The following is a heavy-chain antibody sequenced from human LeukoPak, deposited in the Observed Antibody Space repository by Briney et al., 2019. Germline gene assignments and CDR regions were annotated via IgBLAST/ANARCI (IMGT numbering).Heavy chain of an antibody. CDR2: IIPIFGTA. CDR3: AAIAAAGIDY. V-gene: IGHV1-69*06. Sequence: ASVKVSCMASGGTFSSYAISWVRQAPGQGLEWMGGIIPIFGTANYAQKFQGRVTITADKSTSTAYMELSSLRSEDTAVYYCAAIAAAGIDYWGQGTLVTVSS. CDR1: GGTFSSYA. D-gene: IGHD6-13*01. J-gene: IGHJ4*02.